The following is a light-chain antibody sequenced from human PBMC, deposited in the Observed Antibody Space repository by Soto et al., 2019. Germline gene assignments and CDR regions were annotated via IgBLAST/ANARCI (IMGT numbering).Light chain of an antibody. V-gene: IGLV1-40*01. CDR3: AAWDDSLSGYV. CDR1: SSNIGAGYD. Sequence: QSVLTQPPSVSGAPGQRVTIPCTGSSSNIGAGYDVHWYQQRPGTAPKLLIFGNINRPSGVPDRFSGSKSGTSASLAITGLQAEDEADYYCAAWDDSLSGYVFGTGTKLTVL. J-gene: IGLJ1*01. CDR2: GNI.